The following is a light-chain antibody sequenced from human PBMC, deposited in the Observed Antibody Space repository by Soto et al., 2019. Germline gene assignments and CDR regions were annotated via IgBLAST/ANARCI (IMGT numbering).Light chain of an antibody. CDR2: GNN. CDR1: SSNIGSNY. CDR3: AAWDDSLSGPV. V-gene: IGLV1-47*01. J-gene: IGLJ1*01. Sequence: QLVLTQPPSASGTPGQRVTISCSGSSSNIGSNYVYWYQQLPGTAPKLLIYGNNQRPSGVPDRFSGSKSGTSASLAISGLRSEDEADYSCAAWDDSLSGPVFGTGTKLTVL.